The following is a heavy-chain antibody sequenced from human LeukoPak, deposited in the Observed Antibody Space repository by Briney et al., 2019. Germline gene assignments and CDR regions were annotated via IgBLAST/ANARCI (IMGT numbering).Heavy chain of an antibody. V-gene: IGHV7-4-1*02. CDR3: ARDDQNYDFWSGYSYYYYGMDV. CDR2: INTNTGNP. J-gene: IGHJ6*02. Sequence: ASVKVSCKASGYTFTSYAMNWVRQAPGQGLEWMGWINTNTGNPTYAQGFTGRFVFSLDTSVSTAYLQISSLKAEDTAVYYCARDDQNYDFWSGYSYYYYGMDVWGQGTTVTVSS. D-gene: IGHD3-3*01. CDR1: GYTFTSYA.